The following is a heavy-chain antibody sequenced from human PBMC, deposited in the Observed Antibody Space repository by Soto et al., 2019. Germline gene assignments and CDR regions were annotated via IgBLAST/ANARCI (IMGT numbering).Heavy chain of an antibody. J-gene: IGHJ6*02. Sequence: LRLSCAASGFTFSSYGMHWVRQAPGKGLEWVAVIWYDGSNKYYADSVKGRFTISRDNSKNTLYLQMNSLRAEDTAVYYCARDTAAAGIPYYYYYGMDVWGQGTTVTVSS. CDR1: GFTFSSYG. CDR3: ARDTAAAGIPYYYYYGMDV. CDR2: IWYDGSNK. D-gene: IGHD6-13*01. V-gene: IGHV3-33*01.